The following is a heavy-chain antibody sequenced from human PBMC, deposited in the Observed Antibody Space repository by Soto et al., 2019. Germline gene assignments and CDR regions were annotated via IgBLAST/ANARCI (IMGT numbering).Heavy chain of an antibody. CDR1: GFGFDEYG. CDR2: INRHGDST. Sequence: EVYLVESGGGVVRPGGSLRLSCAASGFGFDEYGMSWVRQGPGKGLEWVSGINRHGDSTGYADSVKGRFTISRDNAKTSLDLQMNGLRAEDTAFYYCARDHRWGYEYGDYGDSWGQGTLVTVSS. CDR3: ARDHRWGYEYGDYGDS. J-gene: IGHJ4*02. D-gene: IGHD4-17*01. V-gene: IGHV3-20*04.